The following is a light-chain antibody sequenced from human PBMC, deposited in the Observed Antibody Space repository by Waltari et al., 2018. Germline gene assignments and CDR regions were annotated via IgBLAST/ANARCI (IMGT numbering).Light chain of an antibody. J-gene: IGKJ4*01. V-gene: IGKV3-15*01. CDR1: QSISTN. CDR3: QQYDTYPLT. CDR2: AAS. Sequence: IVMTQSPASLSVSPGERATLSCKTSQSISTNLAWYQQKPGQAPRLLIYAASTRATGFAARFSGSGSGTEFTLTISSLQPDDFATYYCQQYDTYPLTFGGGTKVEIK.